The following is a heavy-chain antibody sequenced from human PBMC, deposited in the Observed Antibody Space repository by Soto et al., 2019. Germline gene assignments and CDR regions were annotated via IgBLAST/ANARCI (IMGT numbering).Heavy chain of an antibody. J-gene: IGHJ6*02. CDR3: ARDYSYQRAMDV. CDR1: GFTFSNFA. Sequence: PRLSCAASGFTFSNFAMYWVRQAPGKGLEWVTVISYDGSHKYYADSVKGRFTISRDNSKNTLYLQMNNLRAEDSAVHFCARDYSYQRAMDVWGQGTTVTVSS. D-gene: IGHD2-15*01. CDR2: ISYDGSHK. V-gene: IGHV3-30-3*01.